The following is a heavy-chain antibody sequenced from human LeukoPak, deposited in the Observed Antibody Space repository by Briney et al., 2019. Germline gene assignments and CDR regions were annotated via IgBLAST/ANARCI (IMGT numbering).Heavy chain of an antibody. V-gene: IGHV3-30*03. J-gene: IGHJ4*02. D-gene: IGHD2-21*02. CDR2: ISYDGSNK. Sequence: PGGSLRLSCAASGFTFSSYGMHWVRQAPGKGLEWVAVISYDGSNKYYADSVKGRFTISRDNAKNSLYLQMNSLRVEDTAVYYCARKIGGDPNDYWGQGTLVTVSS. CDR3: ARKIGGDPNDY. CDR1: GFTFSSYG.